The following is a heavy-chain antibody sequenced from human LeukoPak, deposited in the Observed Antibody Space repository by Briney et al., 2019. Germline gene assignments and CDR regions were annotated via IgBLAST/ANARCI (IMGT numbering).Heavy chain of an antibody. J-gene: IGHJ4*02. Sequence: PGGSLRLSCAASGFTLSSYEINWVRQAPGKGLEWVGRIKSKTDGGTTDYAATVKGRFTISREDSKNTLYLQMNSLKTEDTAVYYCTSQRSGWHYDYWGQGTLFAASS. CDR2: IKSKTDGGTT. V-gene: IGHV3-15*01. CDR1: GFTLSSYE. D-gene: IGHD6-19*01. CDR3: TSQRSGWHYDY.